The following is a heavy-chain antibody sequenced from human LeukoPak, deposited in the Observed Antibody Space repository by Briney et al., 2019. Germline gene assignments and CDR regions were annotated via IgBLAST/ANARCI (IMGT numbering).Heavy chain of an antibody. Sequence: SETLSLTCTVSGGSISSYYWSWIRQPAGKGLEWIGRIYTSGSTNYNPSLNSRVTMSVDMSKNQFSLRLSSVTAADTAVYYCARGYFDSSGYSNPFDLWGQGALVTVSS. CDR1: GGSISSYY. CDR3: ARGYFDSSGYSNPFDL. CDR2: IYTSGST. V-gene: IGHV4-4*07. J-gene: IGHJ4*02. D-gene: IGHD3-22*01.